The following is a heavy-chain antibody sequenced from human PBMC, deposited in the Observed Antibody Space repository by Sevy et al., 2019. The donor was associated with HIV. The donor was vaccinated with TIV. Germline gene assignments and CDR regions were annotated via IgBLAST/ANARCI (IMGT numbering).Heavy chain of an antibody. CDR1: GFTFSSYG. J-gene: IGHJ4*01. CDR2: IRYDGSNK. Sequence: GGSLRLSCAASGFTFSSYGMHWVRQAPGKGLEWVAFIRYDGSNKYYADSVKGRFTISRDNSKNTLYLQMNSLRAEDTAVYYCVREGLGGYSYSLDYWGHGTLVTVSS. CDR3: VREGLGGYSYSLDY. V-gene: IGHV3-30*02. D-gene: IGHD5-18*01.